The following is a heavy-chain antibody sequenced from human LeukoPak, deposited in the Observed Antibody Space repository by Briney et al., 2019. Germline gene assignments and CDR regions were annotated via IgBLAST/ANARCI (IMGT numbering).Heavy chain of an antibody. V-gene: IGHV3-7*05. Sequence: PGGSLRLSCAAPGFTFSSCWMSWVRQAPGKGLEWVANIKQDGSEKYYVDSVKGRFTISRDNAKNSLYLQMNSLRAEDTAVYYCARSSIAASGWFDPWGQGTLVTVSS. D-gene: IGHD6-6*01. CDR1: GFTFSSCW. J-gene: IGHJ5*02. CDR3: ARSSIAASGWFDP. CDR2: IKQDGSEK.